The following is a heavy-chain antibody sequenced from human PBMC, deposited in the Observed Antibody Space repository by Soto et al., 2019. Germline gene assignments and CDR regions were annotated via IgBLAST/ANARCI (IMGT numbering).Heavy chain of an antibody. CDR1: GDSVSSNSAA. Sequence: SQTLSLTCAISGDSVSSNSAAWNWIRQSPSRGLEWLGRTYYRSKWYNDYAVSVKSRVTINPVTSKNQFSLQLNSVTPEDTAVYYCARDLGFGSSSWYPFDYWGQGTLVTVSS. CDR3: ARDLGFGSSSWYPFDY. J-gene: IGHJ4*02. CDR2: TYYRSKWYN. D-gene: IGHD6-13*01. V-gene: IGHV6-1*01.